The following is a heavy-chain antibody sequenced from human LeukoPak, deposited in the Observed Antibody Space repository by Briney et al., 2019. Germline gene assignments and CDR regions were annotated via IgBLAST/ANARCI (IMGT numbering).Heavy chain of an antibody. V-gene: IGHV4-61*01. CDR2: IYYSGTT. Sequence: SETLSLTCSVSGGSVSSGRYYWSWIRQPPGKGLEWIGYIYYSGTTNYNPSLKSRVTILVDTSKNQFSLNLSSVTAADTAVYYCARRGIAAAGYDYWGQGTLVTVSS. D-gene: IGHD6-13*01. CDR3: ARRGIAAAGYDY. J-gene: IGHJ4*02. CDR1: GGSVSSGRYY.